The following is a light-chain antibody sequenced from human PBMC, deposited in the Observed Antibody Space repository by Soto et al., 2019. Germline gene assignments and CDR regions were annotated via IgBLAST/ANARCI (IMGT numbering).Light chain of an antibody. Sequence: DIQMTQSPSTLSASVGDRVTITSRASQSISSWLAWYQQKPGKAPKLLIYDASSLKTRVPSRFSISGSATQFTLTISSLQPNDVATNYGQHYNSHPPTFGEGTKVEIK. J-gene: IGKJ1*01. CDR3: QHYNSHPPT. V-gene: IGKV1-5*01. CDR2: DAS. CDR1: QSISSW.